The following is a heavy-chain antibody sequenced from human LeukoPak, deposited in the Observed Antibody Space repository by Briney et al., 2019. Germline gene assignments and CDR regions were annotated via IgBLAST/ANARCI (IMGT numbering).Heavy chain of an antibody. CDR1: NGSFSGYY. CDR3: ARAAWNGGGGFDP. CDR2: VNLDGDT. V-gene: IGHV4-34*01. J-gene: IGHJ5*02. D-gene: IGHD3-16*01. Sequence: SETLSLTCAVYNGSFSGYYWSWIRQSPGKGLEWIGEVNLDGDTNYNPSLRSRVTISIDTSKNHFSLNLRSVTAADTAVYSCARAAWNGGGGFDPWGQGTLVTVSS.